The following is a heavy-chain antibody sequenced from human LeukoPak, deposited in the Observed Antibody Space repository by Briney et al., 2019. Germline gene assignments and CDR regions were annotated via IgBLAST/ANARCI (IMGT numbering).Heavy chain of an antibody. V-gene: IGHV4-34*03. J-gene: IGHJ3*02. Sequence: SETLSLTCAVYGGSFSGYYWSWIRQPPGKGLEWIGEINHSGSTNYNPSLKSRVTISEDTSKNQFSLKLNSLTAADTAVYYCTFNLGSGSYAFDIWGQGTMVTVSS. D-gene: IGHD3-10*01. CDR2: INHSGST. CDR3: TFNLGSGSYAFDI. CDR1: GGSFSGYY.